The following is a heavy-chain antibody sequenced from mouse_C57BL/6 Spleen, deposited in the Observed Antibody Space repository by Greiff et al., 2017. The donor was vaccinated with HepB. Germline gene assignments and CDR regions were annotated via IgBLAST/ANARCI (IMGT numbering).Heavy chain of an antibody. D-gene: IGHD1-1*01. V-gene: IGHV1-81*01. CDR3: ARSVIYYYGVGYFDV. J-gene: IGHJ1*03. CDR2: IYPRSGNT. Sequence: QVQLQQSGAELARPGASVKLSCKASGYTFTSYGISWVKQSTGQGLEWIGEIYPRSGNTYYNEKFKGKATLTADKSSSTAYMELRSLTSEDSAVYFCARSVIYYYGVGYFDVWGTGTTVTVSS. CDR1: GYTFTSYG.